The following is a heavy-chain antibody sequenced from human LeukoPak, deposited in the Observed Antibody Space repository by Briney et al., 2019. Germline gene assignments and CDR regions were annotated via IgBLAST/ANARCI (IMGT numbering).Heavy chain of an antibody. J-gene: IGHJ4*02. D-gene: IGHD6-13*01. CDR3: ARDGIGLAAAGTDY. V-gene: IGHV1-69*04. CDR2: IIPILGIA. Sequence: SVKVSCKASGGTFSSYAISWVRQAPGQGLEWMGRIIPILGIANYAQKFQGRVTITADKSTSTAYMEPSSLRSEDTAVYYCARDGIGLAAAGTDYWGQGTLVTVSS. CDR1: GGTFSSYA.